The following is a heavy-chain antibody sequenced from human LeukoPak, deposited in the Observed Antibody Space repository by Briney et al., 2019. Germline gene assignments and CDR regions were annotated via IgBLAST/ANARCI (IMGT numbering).Heavy chain of an antibody. CDR3: ARRNLRYFDWLSDYFDY. CDR1: GGSFSGYY. D-gene: IGHD3-9*01. J-gene: IGHJ4*02. Sequence: SETLSLTCAVYGGSFSGYYWSWIRQPPGKGLEWIGEINHSGSTNYNPSLKSRVTISVDTSKNQFSLKLSSVTAADTAVYYCARRNLRYFDWLSDYFDYWGQGTLVTVSS. CDR2: INHSGST. V-gene: IGHV4-34*01.